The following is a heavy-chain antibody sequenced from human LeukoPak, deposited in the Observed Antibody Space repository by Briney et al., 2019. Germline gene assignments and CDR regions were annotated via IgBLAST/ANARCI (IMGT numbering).Heavy chain of an antibody. CDR1: GFTFSSYA. J-gene: IGHJ4*02. Sequence: PGGSLRLSCAASGFTFSSYAMRWVRQAPGKGLEWVSAISGSGGSTYYADSVKGRFTVSRDNSKNTLYLQMNSLRAEDTAVYYCAKVEVTYYYDSSGYDYWGQGTLVTVSS. CDR2: ISGSGGST. V-gene: IGHV3-23*01. CDR3: AKVEVTYYYDSSGYDY. D-gene: IGHD3-22*01.